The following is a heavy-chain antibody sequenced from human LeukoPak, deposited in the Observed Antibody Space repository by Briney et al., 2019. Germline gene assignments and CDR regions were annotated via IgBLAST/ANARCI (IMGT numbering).Heavy chain of an antibody. Sequence: SVKVSCKASGGTFSSYAISWVRQAPGQGLEWMGGIIPIFGTANYAQKFQGRVTITTDESTSTAYMELSSLRSEDTAVYYCARDSVVRGVQNDYWGQGTLVTVSS. CDR3: ARDSVVRGVQNDY. V-gene: IGHV1-69*05. CDR2: IIPIFGTA. J-gene: IGHJ4*02. CDR1: GGTFSSYA. D-gene: IGHD3-10*01.